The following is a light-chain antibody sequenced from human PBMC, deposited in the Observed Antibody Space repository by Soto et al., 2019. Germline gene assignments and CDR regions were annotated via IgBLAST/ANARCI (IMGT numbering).Light chain of an antibody. CDR1: SSDVGGYNY. CDR2: EVS. J-gene: IGLJ3*02. V-gene: IGLV2-14*01. CDR3: FSYTTRSTLV. Sequence: QSALTQPASVSGSPGQSITISCTGTSSDVGGYNYVSWYQQHPAKAPKLMIYEVSNRPSGVSHRFSGSKSGNTASLTISGRQAEDEADYYCFSYTTRSTLVFGGGTKLTVL.